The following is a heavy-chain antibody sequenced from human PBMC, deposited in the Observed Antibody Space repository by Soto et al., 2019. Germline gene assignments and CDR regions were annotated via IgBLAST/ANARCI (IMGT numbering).Heavy chain of an antibody. CDR3: ARGRSFSYDSTPPPRFDP. CDR1: GFIFSTFD. Sequence: HPGWSLRLSCAASGFIFSTFDIHWVRQAPGKGLEWVSGIGTLSDAVYAASVQGRFTISRQNDKNSVYLQMNSLRAGDTAVYYCARGRSFSYDSTPPPRFDPRGQGTLVTVYS. J-gene: IGHJ5*02. D-gene: IGHD3-22*01. V-gene: IGHV3-13*01. CDR2: IGTLSDA.